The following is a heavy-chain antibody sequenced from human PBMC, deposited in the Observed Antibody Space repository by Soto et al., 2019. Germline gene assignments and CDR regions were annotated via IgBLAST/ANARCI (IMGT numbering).Heavy chain of an antibody. CDR2: IYYSGST. V-gene: IGHV4-30-4*01. J-gene: IGHJ6*02. Sequence: PSETLSLTCTVSGGSISSGDYYWSWIRQPPGKGLEWIGYIYYSGSTYDNPSLKSRVTISVDTSKNQFSLKLSSVTAADTAVYYCARDRNNYYGMDVWGQGTTVTVSS. CDR1: GGSISSGDYY. CDR3: ARDRNNYYGMDV.